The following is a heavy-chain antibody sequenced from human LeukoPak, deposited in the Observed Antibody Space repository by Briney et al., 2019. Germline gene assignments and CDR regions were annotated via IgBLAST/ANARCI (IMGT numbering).Heavy chain of an antibody. J-gene: IGHJ4*02. V-gene: IGHV3-48*02. CDR3: ARDSVMKY. Sequence: GGSPRLSCAAPGVTSRISTTNWGRQAPGKGLEWVSYISTTSSSIYYADSVKDRFIISRDNAKNSLYLHMNSLRDEDTAVYYCARDSVMKYWGQGTLVTVSS. CDR2: ISTTSSSI. CDR1: GVTSRIST.